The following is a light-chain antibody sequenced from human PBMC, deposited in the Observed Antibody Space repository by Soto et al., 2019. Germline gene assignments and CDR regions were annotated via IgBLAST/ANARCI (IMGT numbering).Light chain of an antibody. J-gene: IGKJ1*01. Sequence: EIVLTQSPGTLSLSPGERATLSCRASQSVSSSYLAWYQQNPGQAPMLLIYGASSRATGIPDRFSGSGSGTDFTLTISRLEPEDFAVYYCQQYGTSPRTFGQGTKVEIK. CDR1: QSVSSSY. CDR3: QQYGTSPRT. V-gene: IGKV3-20*01. CDR2: GAS.